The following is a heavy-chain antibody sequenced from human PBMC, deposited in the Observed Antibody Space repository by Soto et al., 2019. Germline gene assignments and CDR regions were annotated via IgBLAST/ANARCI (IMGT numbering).Heavy chain of an antibody. V-gene: IGHV3-21*01. CDR3: ARVAGTDMVLYMDV. CDR2: ISSSSTYI. J-gene: IGHJ6*03. Sequence: EVQLVESGGGLVKPGGSLRLSCAASGFTFSTYSMNWVRQAPGKGLEWVSSISSSSTYIYYADSVKGRFTISRENAKKPLYRQMTSLRAEATAVYYCARVAGTDMVLYMDVWGKGTTVTVSS. CDR1: GFTFSTYS. D-gene: IGHD5-18*01.